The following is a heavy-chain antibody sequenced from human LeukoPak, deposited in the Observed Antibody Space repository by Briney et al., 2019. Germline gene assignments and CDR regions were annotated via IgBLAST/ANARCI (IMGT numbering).Heavy chain of an antibody. Sequence: GGSLRLSCAASGFTFDKAWMTWVRQAPGKGLEWVGRIKSKIHGGTIDYAAPVKGRFTISRDDSENTVYLQMSSLRTEDTAVYYCAKDWGEYFDYVWGSFTSFDSWGQGTLVTVSS. J-gene: IGHJ4*02. V-gene: IGHV3-15*01. D-gene: IGHD3-16*01. CDR2: IKSKIHGGTI. CDR3: AKDWGEYFDYVWGSFTSFDS. CDR1: GFTFDKAW.